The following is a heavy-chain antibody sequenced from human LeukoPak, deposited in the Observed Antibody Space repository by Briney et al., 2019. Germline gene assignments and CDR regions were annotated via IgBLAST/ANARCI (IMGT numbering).Heavy chain of an antibody. CDR2: ISGSGGST. V-gene: IGHV3-23*01. Sequence: GGSLRLSCAASGFTFSSYAMSWVRQAPGKGLEWVSAISGSGGSTYYADSVKGRFTISRDNSKDTLYLQMNSLRAEDTAVYYCAKPPHYDSSGYYPSWGQGTLVTVSS. D-gene: IGHD3-22*01. CDR1: GFTFSSYA. CDR3: AKPPHYDSSGYYPS. J-gene: IGHJ4*02.